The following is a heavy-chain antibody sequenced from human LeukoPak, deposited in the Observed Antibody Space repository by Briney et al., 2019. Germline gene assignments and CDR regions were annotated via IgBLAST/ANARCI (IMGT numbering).Heavy chain of an antibody. V-gene: IGHV3-23*01. CDR2: ISGSGGST. CDR1: GFTFSSYA. CDR3: AQWGDTAMVYYYYYGMDV. J-gene: IGHJ6*04. D-gene: IGHD5-18*01. Sequence: GESLRLSCAASGFTFSSYAMSWVRQAPGKGLEWVSAISGSGGSTYYADSVKGRFTISRDNSKNTLYLQMNSLRAEDTAVYYCAQWGDTAMVYYYYYGMDVWGKGTTVTVSS.